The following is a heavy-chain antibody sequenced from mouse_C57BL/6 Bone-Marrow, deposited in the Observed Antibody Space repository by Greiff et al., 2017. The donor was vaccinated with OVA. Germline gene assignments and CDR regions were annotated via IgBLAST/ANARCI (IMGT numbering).Heavy chain of an antibody. V-gene: IGHV1-5*01. CDR1: GYTFTSYW. CDR2: IYPGNSDT. J-gene: IGHJ4*01. CDR3: TRFITTVEDYAMDY. D-gene: IGHD1-1*01. Sequence: VQLQQSGTVLARPGASVKMSCKTSGYTFTSYWMHWVKQRPGQGLEWIGAIYPGNSDTSYNQKFKGKAKLTAVTSASTAYMELSSLTNEDSAVYYCTRFITTVEDYAMDYWGQGTSVTVSS.